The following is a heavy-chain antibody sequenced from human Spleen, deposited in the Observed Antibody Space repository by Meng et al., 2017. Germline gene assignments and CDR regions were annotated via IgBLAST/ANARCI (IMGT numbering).Heavy chain of an antibody. D-gene: IGHD3-22*01. CDR3: ATRVHYYYDTSGDYLAH. Sequence: ASVKVSCKASDYSFSSYGITWLRQAPGQGLEWMGSFDPEDGETIYAQNFQGRVTMTEDSSTDTAYMELTSLRSEDTAIYYCATRVHYYYDTSGDYLAHWGQGTLVTVSS. V-gene: IGHV1-24*01. CDR2: FDPEDGET. CDR1: DYSFSSYG. J-gene: IGHJ4*02.